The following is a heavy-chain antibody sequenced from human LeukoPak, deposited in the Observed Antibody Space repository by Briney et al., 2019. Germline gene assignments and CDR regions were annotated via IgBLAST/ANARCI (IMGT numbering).Heavy chain of an antibody. CDR3: AHKSASSGYYYFDY. D-gene: IGHD3-22*01. CDR1: GFSLSTNGVS. V-gene: IGHV2-5*01. Sequence: SGPTLVKPTQTLTLTCTFSGFSLSTNGVSVGWIRQPPGKALEWLALIYWYDDKRYSPSLKSRLTITKDTSKNQVVLTMTDMDLVDTATYYCAHKSASSGYYYFDYWGQGTLVTVSS. J-gene: IGHJ4*02. CDR2: IYWYDDK.